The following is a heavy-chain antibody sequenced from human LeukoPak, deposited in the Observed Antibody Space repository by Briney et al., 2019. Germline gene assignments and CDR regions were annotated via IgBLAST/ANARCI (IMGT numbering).Heavy chain of an antibody. D-gene: IGHD6-13*01. J-gene: IGHJ4*02. CDR2: IYPGDSDI. Sequence: GESLKISCKGSGYSFTSYWIAWVRQMPGKGLEWMGIIYPGDSDIRYSPSFQGQVTISADKSISTAYLQWSSLKASDTAMYYCARQYSSSWYEGSYYFDYWGQGTLVTVSS. V-gene: IGHV5-51*01. CDR1: GYSFTSYW. CDR3: ARQYSSSWYEGSYYFDY.